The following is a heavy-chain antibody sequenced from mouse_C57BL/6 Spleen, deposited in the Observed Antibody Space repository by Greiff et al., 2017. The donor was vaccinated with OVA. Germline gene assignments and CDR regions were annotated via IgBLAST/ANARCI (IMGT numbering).Heavy chain of an antibody. V-gene: IGHV5-17*01. D-gene: IGHD3-2*02. CDR1: GFTFSDYG. CDR2: ISSGSSTI. CDR3: ARQGAAQATFDY. J-gene: IGHJ2*01. Sequence: EVKVVESGGGLVKPGGSLKLSCAASGFTFSDYGMHWVRQAPEKGLEWVAYISSGSSTIYYADTVKGRFTISRDNAKNTLFLQMTSLRSEDTAMYYCARQGAAQATFDYWGQGTPLTVSS.